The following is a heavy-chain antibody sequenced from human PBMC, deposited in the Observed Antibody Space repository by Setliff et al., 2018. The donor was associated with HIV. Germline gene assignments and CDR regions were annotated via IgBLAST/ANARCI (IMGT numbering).Heavy chain of an antibody. V-gene: IGHV2-5*01. J-gene: IGHJ4*02. D-gene: IGHD1-1*01. CDR3: AYSGRQLRGPYFDF. CDR1: GLSLSSSGVG. Sequence: VSGPTLVNPTQPLTLTCTFSGLSLSSSGVGVGWIRQSPGKALEWLAFIYWNNNKHYSTSLKSRLTVTKDTSKNRVVFTMTNMDPVGTATYYCAYSGRQLRGPYFDFWGQGTPVTVSS. CDR2: IYWNNNK.